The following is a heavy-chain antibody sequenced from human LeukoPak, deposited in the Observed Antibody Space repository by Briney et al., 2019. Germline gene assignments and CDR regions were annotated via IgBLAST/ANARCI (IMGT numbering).Heavy chain of an antibody. J-gene: IGHJ4*02. Sequence: GGSLRLSCAASGFTFSSYAMSWVRQAPEKGLEWVSAISGSGGSTYYADSVKGRFTISRDNSKNTLYLQMNSLRAEDTAVYYCAKDILVLSGSGYFDYWGQGTLVTVSS. CDR2: ISGSGGST. CDR3: AKDILVLSGSGYFDY. V-gene: IGHV3-23*01. D-gene: IGHD1-26*01. CDR1: GFTFSSYA.